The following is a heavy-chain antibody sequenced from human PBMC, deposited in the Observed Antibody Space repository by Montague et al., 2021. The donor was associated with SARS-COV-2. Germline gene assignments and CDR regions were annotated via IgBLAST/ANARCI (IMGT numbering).Heavy chain of an antibody. CDR3: ARLRDGVVPSPFLGFGPYYSYYYMDV. CDR1: GTSFSGYY. Sequence: SETLSLTCAVHGTSFSGYYWNWIRQPPGKGLEWIGEINHGGSTKYSPSLNSRLTISADASKNQFSLKLTSVAAADTAVYYCARLRDGVVPSPFLGFGPYYSYYYMDVWGKGTTITVSS. D-gene: IGHD3-10*01. J-gene: IGHJ6*03. V-gene: IGHV4-34*01. CDR2: INHGGST.